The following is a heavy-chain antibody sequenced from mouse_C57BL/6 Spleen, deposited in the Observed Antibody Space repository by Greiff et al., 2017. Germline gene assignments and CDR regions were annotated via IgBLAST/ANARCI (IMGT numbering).Heavy chain of an antibody. CDR1: GYTFTSYW. Sequence: VQLQQPGAELVMPGASVKLSCKASGYTFTSYWMHWVQQRPGQGLEWIGEIDPSDSYTNYNQKFKGKSTLTVDKSSSTAYMQLSSLTSEDSAVYYCARGIYYGNYEAMDYWGQGTSVTVSS. V-gene: IGHV1-69*01. J-gene: IGHJ4*01. CDR3: ARGIYYGNYEAMDY. CDR2: IDPSDSYT. D-gene: IGHD2-1*01.